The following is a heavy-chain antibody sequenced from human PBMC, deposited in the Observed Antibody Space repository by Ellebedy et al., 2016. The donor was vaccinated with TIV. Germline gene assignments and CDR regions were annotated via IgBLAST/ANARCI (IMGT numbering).Heavy chain of an antibody. CDR2: INHSGST. Sequence: SETLSLTCNVSGGSLSSYYWSWIRQPPGKGLEWIGEINHSGSTNYNPSLKSRVTISVDTSKNQFSLKLSSVTAADTAVYYCARPLAAGGYIYFDYWGQGTLVTVSS. V-gene: IGHV4-34*01. J-gene: IGHJ4*02. CDR3: ARPLAAGGYIYFDY. CDR1: GGSLSSYY. D-gene: IGHD3-22*01.